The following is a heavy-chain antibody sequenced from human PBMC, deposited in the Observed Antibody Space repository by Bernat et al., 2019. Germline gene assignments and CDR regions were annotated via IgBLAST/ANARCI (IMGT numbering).Heavy chain of an antibody. J-gene: IGHJ6*03. CDR2: IYHGGST. CDR3: ARVASSSYGNYYYYYYMDV. CDR1: GYSISSVYY. Sequence: QVQLQESGPGLVKPSETLSLTCVVSGYSISSVYYWGWIRQPPGKGLEWIGNIYHGGSTYYNPSLKSRVTISVDTSKNQFSLKLSSVTAADTAVYYCARVASSSYGNYYYYYYMDVWGKGTTVTVSS. V-gene: IGHV4-38-2*01. D-gene: IGHD6-6*01.